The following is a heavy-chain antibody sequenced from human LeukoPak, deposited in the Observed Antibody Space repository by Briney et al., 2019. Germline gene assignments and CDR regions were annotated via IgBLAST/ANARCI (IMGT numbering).Heavy chain of an antibody. Sequence: ASVKVSCKVSGYTLTELSMHWMRQAPGKGLEWMGGFDPEDGETIYAQKFQGRVTMTEDTSTDTAYMELSSLRSEDTAVYYCATDLIVPAAMTPDWGQGTLVTVSS. CDR2: FDPEDGET. CDR1: GYTLTELS. D-gene: IGHD2-2*01. CDR3: ATDLIVPAAMTPD. V-gene: IGHV1-24*01. J-gene: IGHJ4*02.